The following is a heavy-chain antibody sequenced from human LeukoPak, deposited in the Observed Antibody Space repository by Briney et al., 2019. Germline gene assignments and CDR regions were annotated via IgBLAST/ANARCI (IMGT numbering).Heavy chain of an antibody. CDR1: GFTFSTYA. J-gene: IGHJ6*02. CDR2: IGGSGGST. V-gene: IGHV3-23*01. D-gene: IGHD6-6*01. CDR3: AKDLEAYSSSSFYYGMDA. Sequence: GGSLRLSCAASGFTFSTYAMSWVRQAPGKGLEWVSGIGGSGGSTYYADSVKGRFTISRDNSKNTLYLQMNSLRAEDTAVYYCAKDLEAYSSSSFYYGMDAWGQGTTVTVSS.